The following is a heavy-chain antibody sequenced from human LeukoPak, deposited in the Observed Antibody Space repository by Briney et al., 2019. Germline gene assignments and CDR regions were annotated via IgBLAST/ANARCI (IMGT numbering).Heavy chain of an antibody. CDR3: ARVYLEPLTAGYFDR. V-gene: IGHV3-30*04. Sequence: GGSLRLSCAASGFTFSTYAMNWVRQAPGKGLEWVAVISYDGRQNYYADSVKGRFTISRDNSKNTLYLQMNSLRDEDSAAYYCARVYLEPLTAGYFDRWGQGTWVTVSP. D-gene: IGHD2-8*01. J-gene: IGHJ4*02. CDR2: ISYDGRQN. CDR1: GFTFSTYA.